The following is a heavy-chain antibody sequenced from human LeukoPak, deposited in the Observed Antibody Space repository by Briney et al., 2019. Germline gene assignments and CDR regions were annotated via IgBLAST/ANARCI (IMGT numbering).Heavy chain of an antibody. J-gene: IGHJ2*01. V-gene: IGHV1-18*01. CDR3: ARGKLRFLEWSPRWYFDL. D-gene: IGHD3-3*01. CDR2: ISAYNGNT. Sequence: ASVKVSCKASGGTFSSYAISWVRQAPGQGLEWMGWISAYNGNTNYAQKLQGRVTMTTDTSTSTAYMELRSLRSDDTAVYYCARGKLRFLEWSPRWYFDLWGRGTLVTVSS. CDR1: GGTFSSYA.